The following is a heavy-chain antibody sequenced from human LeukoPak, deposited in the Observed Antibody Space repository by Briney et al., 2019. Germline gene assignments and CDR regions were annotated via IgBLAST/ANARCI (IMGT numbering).Heavy chain of an antibody. CDR1: GYSFTSYW. J-gene: IGHJ5*02. Sequence: KYGESLKISVKASGYSFTSYWIGWVRQMPGKGLGGLGIIYPGDSDTRYSPSFQGQVTISADKSISTAYLQWSSLKASDTAMYYCARLGYDSSGYHPWGQGTLVTVSS. V-gene: IGHV5-51*01. CDR2: IYPGDSDT. CDR3: ARLGYDSSGYHP. D-gene: IGHD3-22*01.